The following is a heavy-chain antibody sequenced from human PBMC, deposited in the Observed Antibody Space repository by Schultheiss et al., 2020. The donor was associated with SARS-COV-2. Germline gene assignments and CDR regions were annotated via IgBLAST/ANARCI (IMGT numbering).Heavy chain of an antibody. J-gene: IGHJ3*02. D-gene: IGHD4-17*01. Sequence: GESLKISCAASGFTFSNAWMSWVRQAPGKGLEWVGRIKSKTDGGTTDYAAPVKGRFTISRDDSKNTLYLQMNSLKTEDTAVYYCTTGPYGDYEDAFDIWGQGTMVTVSS. CDR2: IKSKTDGGTT. CDR1: GFTFSNAW. CDR3: TTGPYGDYEDAFDI. V-gene: IGHV3-15*01.